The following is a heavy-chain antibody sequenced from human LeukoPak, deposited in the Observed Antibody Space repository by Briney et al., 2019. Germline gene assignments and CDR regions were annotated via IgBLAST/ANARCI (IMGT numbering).Heavy chain of an antibody. V-gene: IGHV1-69*04. CDR3: ARDGGWLQTQNHYYYHGLDV. D-gene: IGHD5-24*01. J-gene: IGHJ6*02. CDR2: IIPILDMA. CDR1: GGAFSSYG. Sequence: ASVKASCKASGGAFSSYGITWVRQAPEQGPEWMGRIIPILDMADYAQNFRGRVTITADKSTRTAYMEMSSLRFEDTAVYYCARDGGWLQTQNHYYYHGLDVWGQGTAVTVSS.